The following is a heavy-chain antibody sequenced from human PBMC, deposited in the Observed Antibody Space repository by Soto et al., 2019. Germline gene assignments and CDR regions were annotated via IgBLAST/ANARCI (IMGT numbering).Heavy chain of an antibody. Sequence: EVQLVESGGGLVQPGRSLRLSCAASGFTFDDYAMHWVRQAPGKGLEWVSGISWNSGSIGYADSVKGRFTISRDNAKNSLYLQMNSLRAEDTALYYCAKDYIQLWLGGAFDIWGQGTMVTVSS. CDR3: AKDYIQLWLGGAFDI. D-gene: IGHD5-18*01. J-gene: IGHJ3*02. V-gene: IGHV3-9*01. CDR1: GFTFDDYA. CDR2: ISWNSGSI.